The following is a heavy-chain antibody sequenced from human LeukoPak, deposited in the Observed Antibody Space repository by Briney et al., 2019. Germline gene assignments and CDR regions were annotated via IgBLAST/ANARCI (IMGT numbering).Heavy chain of an antibody. CDR1: GGSISSYY. D-gene: IGHD3-10*01. CDR3: ARDLGYYYGSGIGYYYGMDV. J-gene: IGHJ6*02. V-gene: IGHV4-4*07. Sequence: SETLSLTCTVSGGSISSYYWSWIPQPAGKGREWIVRIYTSGSTNYNPSLKSRVTMSVDTSNSQFSLKLGSVTAADTAVYYCARDLGYYYGSGIGYYYGMDVWGQGTTVTVSS. CDR2: IYTSGST.